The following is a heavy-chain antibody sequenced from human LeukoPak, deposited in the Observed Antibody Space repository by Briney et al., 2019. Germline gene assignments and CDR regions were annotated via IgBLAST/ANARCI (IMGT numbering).Heavy chain of an antibody. J-gene: IGHJ4*02. CDR2: ISGSGGST. Sequence: PGGSLRLSCAASGLTFSSYAMSWVRQAPGKGLEWVSAISGSGGSTYYAASVKGRFTISRDNSKNTLYPQMNSLRAEDTAVYYCAKDLSNGYCSGGSCYYSGGYDYWGQGTLVTVSS. CDR3: AKDLSNGYCSGGSCYYSGGYDY. CDR1: GLTFSSYA. D-gene: IGHD2-15*01. V-gene: IGHV3-23*01.